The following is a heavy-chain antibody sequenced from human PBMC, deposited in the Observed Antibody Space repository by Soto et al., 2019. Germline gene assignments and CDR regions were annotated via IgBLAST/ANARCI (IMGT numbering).Heavy chain of an antibody. CDR1: GYTFTSYD. V-gene: IGHV1-8*01. D-gene: IGHD3-3*01. J-gene: IGHJ4*02. CDR3: PSDSTSFGDY. CDR2: MNPNSGNT. Sequence: QVQLVQSGAEVKKPGASVKVSCKASGYTFTSYDINWVRQATGQGLEWMGWMNPNSGNTGYAQKSQGRVTMTRTTSISTAYLELSSLRSQDTAVYYCPSDSTSFGDYWGQGTLVTVSS.